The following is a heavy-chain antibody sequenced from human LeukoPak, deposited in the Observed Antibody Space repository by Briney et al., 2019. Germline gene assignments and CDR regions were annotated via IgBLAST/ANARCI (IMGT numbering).Heavy chain of an antibody. CDR3: AKDGAYGDYAFDY. J-gene: IGHJ4*02. Sequence: GGSLRLSCAGSGFTVSNNYMAWVRQAPGKGLEWVSVIYDGGFTEYTDSVKGRFTISRDNSKNTLYLQMNSLRAEDTAVYYCAKDGAYGDYAFDYWGQGTLVTVSS. CDR2: IYDGGFT. CDR1: GFTVSNNY. V-gene: IGHV3-66*01. D-gene: IGHD4-17*01.